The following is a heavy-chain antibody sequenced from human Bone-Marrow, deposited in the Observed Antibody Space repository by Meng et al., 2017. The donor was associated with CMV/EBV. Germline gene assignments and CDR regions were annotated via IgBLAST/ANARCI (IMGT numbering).Heavy chain of an antibody. CDR3: ARDQRFLEWSFDY. J-gene: IGHJ4*02. D-gene: IGHD3-3*01. Sequence: ASVKVSCKASGGTFNSYAISWVRQAPGQGLEWMGWISAYNGNTNYAQKLQGRVTMTTDTSTSTAYMELRSLRSDDTAVYYCARDQRFLEWSFDYWGQGTLVTVSS. CDR2: ISAYNGNT. V-gene: IGHV1-18*01. CDR1: GGTFNSYA.